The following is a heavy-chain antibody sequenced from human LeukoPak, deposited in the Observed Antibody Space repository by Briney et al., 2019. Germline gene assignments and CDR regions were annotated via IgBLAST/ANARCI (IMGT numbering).Heavy chain of an antibody. CDR3: ARDYSGYDYAFDY. V-gene: IGHV3-30*02. D-gene: IGHD5-12*01. CDR1: GFSFSTFG. Sequence: GGSLRLSCVASGFSFSTFGMHWVRQAPGKGLEWVAFIRFDGSNKYYADSVKGRFTISRDNPKNTLYLQMNSLRPEDTGGYYCARDYSGYDYAFDYWGQGTLVTVSS. CDR2: IRFDGSNK. J-gene: IGHJ4*02.